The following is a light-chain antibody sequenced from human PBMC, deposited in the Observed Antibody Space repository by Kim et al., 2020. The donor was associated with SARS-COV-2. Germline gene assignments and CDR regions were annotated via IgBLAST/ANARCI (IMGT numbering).Light chain of an antibody. Sequence: GQPLTISGAGTNSDVGGYNYGSWYQQHPGKAPKLMIYEVSNRPSGVSNRCSGSKSGNTASLTISGLQAEDEADYYCSSYTSSSTLVFGGGTQLTVL. V-gene: IGLV2-14*01. J-gene: IGLJ2*01. CDR3: SSYTSSSTLV. CDR1: NSDVGGYNY. CDR2: EVS.